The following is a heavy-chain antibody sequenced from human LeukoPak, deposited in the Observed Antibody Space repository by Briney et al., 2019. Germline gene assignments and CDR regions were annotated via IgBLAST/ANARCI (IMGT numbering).Heavy chain of an antibody. CDR2: IFYGGTT. CDR3: ARVTRGTSYGFDV. J-gene: IGHJ3*01. V-gene: IGHV4-59*12. CDR1: GGSISGYY. Sequence: SETLSLTCTVSGGSISGYYWSWIRQPPGKGLEWVGYIFYGGTTDYNPSLKSRVSISVDTSKNHFSLNLTSVTAADTAMYYCARVTRGTSYGFDVWGHGTMVTVSS. D-gene: IGHD1-1*01.